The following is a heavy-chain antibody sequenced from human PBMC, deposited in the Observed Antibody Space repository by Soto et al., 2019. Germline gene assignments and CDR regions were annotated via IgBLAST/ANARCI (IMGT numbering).Heavy chain of an antibody. J-gene: IGHJ5*02. CDR2: IIPIFGTA. D-gene: IGHD3-22*01. CDR3: ARAGGYYDSSGYTWFDH. CDR1: GGTFSSYA. Sequence: ASVKVSCKASGGTFSSYAISWVRQAPGQGHEWMGGIIPIFGTANYAQKFQGRVTITADESTSTAYMELSSLRSEDTAVYYCARAGGYYDSSGYTWFDHWGQGTLVTVSS. V-gene: IGHV1-69*13.